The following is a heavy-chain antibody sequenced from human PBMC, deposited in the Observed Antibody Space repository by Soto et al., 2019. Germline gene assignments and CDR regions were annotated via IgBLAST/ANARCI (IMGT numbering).Heavy chain of an antibody. CDR1: GFTFSNYG. CDR3: AKHSGQIDL. D-gene: IGHD3-10*01. CDR2: VSGSGGTT. Sequence: PGGSLRLSCAASGFTFSNYGMNWVRQAPGKGLEWVSFVSGSGGTTHYADSVRGRFTISRDNSETTVYLQMNGLRAEDTGIYYCAKHSGQIDLRGPGTLVTLSS. J-gene: IGHJ5*02. V-gene: IGHV3-23*01.